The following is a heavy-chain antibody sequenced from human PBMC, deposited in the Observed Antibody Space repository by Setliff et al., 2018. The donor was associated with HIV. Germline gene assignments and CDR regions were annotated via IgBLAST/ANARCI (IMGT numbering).Heavy chain of an antibody. CDR1: GYTLTELS. CDR3: ARDTVNATFSDY. Sequence: ASVKVSCKVSGYTLTELSIHWVRQAPGKGLEWMGWINPNRGGTNYAQKFQGRVTMTTDTSISTVYMELSSLTSADTAVYYCARDTVNATFSDYWGQGTLVTVSS. J-gene: IGHJ4*02. V-gene: IGHV1-2*02. D-gene: IGHD4-17*01. CDR2: INPNRGGT.